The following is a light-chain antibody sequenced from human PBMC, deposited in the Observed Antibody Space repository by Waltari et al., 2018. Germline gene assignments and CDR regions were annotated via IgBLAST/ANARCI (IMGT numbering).Light chain of an antibody. Sequence: DIVMTQSPDSQSVSLGERATINCRSSQSVLYTSLNKNYLAWYQQKPGQPPKLLIYWASTRESGVPDRFSGSGSGTDFTLTISSLQAEDVAVYYCQQYYSTPWTFGQGTQVEVK. V-gene: IGKV4-1*01. CDR1: QSVLYTSLNKNY. J-gene: IGKJ1*01. CDR3: QQYYSTPWT. CDR2: WAS.